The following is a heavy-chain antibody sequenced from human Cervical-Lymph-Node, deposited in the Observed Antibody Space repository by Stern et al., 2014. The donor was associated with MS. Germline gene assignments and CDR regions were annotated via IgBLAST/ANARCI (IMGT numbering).Heavy chain of an antibody. CDR2: ISSNGGST. Sequence: EVQLEESGGGLVQPGGSLRLSCAASGFTFSSYAMHWVRQALGKGLEYVSAISSNGGSTYYANSVKGRFTISRDNSKNTLYLQMGSLRAEDMAVYYCATGQWELRYWGQGTLVTVSS. V-gene: IGHV3-64*01. J-gene: IGHJ4*02. D-gene: IGHD1-26*01. CDR1: GFTFSSYA. CDR3: ATGQWELRY.